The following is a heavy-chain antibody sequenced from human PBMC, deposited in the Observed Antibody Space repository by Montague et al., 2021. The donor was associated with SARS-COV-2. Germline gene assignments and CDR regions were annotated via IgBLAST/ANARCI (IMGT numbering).Heavy chain of an antibody. CDR2: INKDESLK. Sequence: SLRLSCAASGFTFSRYWMSWVRQAPGKGLEWVANINKDESLKFHADSVKGRFTISRDNAKNSMYLQMNSLRAEDTAVYYCARVGDFWGADAFDIWGRGTMVTVSS. CDR1: GFTFSRYW. V-gene: IGHV3-7*01. J-gene: IGHJ3*02. CDR3: ARVGDFWGADAFDI. D-gene: IGHD3-3*01.